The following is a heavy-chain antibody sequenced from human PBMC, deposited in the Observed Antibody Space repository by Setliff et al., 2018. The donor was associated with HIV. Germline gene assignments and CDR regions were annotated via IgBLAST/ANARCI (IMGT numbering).Heavy chain of an antibody. CDR2: IYHNGNT. V-gene: IGHV4-39*07. J-gene: IGHJ3*02. CDR1: GGSTSSSSYY. CDR3: ATSLITVPPDAFDI. Sequence: SETLSLTCTVAGGSTSSSSYYWGWTRQPPGMGLEWIASIYHNGNTYYNPSLKSRVTMSVDTSKNQFSLKLSSVTAADTAVYYCATSLITVPPDAFDIWGQGTMVTVSS. D-gene: IGHD4-4*01.